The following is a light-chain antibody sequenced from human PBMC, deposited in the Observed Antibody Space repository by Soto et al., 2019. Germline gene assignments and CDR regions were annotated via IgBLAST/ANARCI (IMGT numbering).Light chain of an antibody. V-gene: IGLV2-14*01. CDR2: EVS. CDR1: SSDVGGYNY. Sequence: QSALTQPASVSGSPGQSITISCTGTSSDVGGYNYVSWYQQHPGKAPKLMIYEVSNRPSGVSNRFSGSKSGNTASLTISGLQAEDEADYYCSSYTSSSTYVVFGGGPKL. CDR3: SSYTSSSTYVV. J-gene: IGLJ2*01.